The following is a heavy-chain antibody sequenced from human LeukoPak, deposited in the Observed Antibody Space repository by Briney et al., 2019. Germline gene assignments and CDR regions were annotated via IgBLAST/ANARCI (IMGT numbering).Heavy chain of an antibody. Sequence: GGSLRLSXAASGFTFSSYSMNWVRQAPGKGLEWVSSISSSSSYIYYADSVKGRFTISRDNAKNSLYLQMNSLRAEDTAVYYCARDLIGYCSGGSCYPFDPWGQGTLVTVSS. CDR3: ARDLIGYCSGGSCYPFDP. CDR2: ISSSSSYI. D-gene: IGHD2-15*01. CDR1: GFTFSSYS. J-gene: IGHJ5*02. V-gene: IGHV3-21*01.